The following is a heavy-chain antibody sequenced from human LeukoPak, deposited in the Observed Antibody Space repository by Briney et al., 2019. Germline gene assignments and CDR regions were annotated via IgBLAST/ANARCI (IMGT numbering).Heavy chain of an antibody. CDR2: INHSGST. V-gene: IGHV4-34*01. Sequence: PSETLSLTCAVYGGSFSGYYWSWIRQPPEKGLEWIGEINHSGSTNYNPSLKSRVTISVDTSKNQFSLKLSSVTAADTAVYYCVRGRNLDYWGQGTLVTVSS. CDR3: VRGRNLDY. CDR1: GGSFSGYY. J-gene: IGHJ4*02.